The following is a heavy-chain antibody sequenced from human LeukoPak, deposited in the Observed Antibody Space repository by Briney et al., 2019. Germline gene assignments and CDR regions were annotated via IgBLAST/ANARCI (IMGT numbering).Heavy chain of an antibody. CDR3: AREGIAAGGSGDY. CDR1: GGSTSSGDYY. D-gene: IGHD6-13*01. Sequence: PSQTLSLTCTVSGGSTSSGDYYWSWIRQPPGKGLEWIGYIYYSGSTYYNPSLKSRVTISVDTSKNQFSMKLSSVTAADTAVYYCAREGIAAGGSGDYWGQGTLVTVSS. J-gene: IGHJ4*02. V-gene: IGHV4-30-4*08. CDR2: IYYSGST.